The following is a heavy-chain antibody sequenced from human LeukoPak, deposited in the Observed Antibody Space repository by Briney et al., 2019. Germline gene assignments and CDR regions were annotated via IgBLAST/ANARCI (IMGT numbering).Heavy chain of an antibody. CDR2: INWNGGST. Sequence: PGGSLRLSCAASGFSFDDYDMSWVRQAPGKGLEWVSGINWNGGSTGYADSVKGRFTISRDNAKNSLYLQMSSLRAEDTALSYCAREEGGYFDYWGQGTLVTVSS. V-gene: IGHV3-20*04. CDR3: AREEGGYFDY. D-gene: IGHD3-16*01. CDR1: GFSFDDYD. J-gene: IGHJ4*02.